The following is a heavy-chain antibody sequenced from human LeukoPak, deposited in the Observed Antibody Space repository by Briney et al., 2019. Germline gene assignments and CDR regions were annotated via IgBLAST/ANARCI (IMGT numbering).Heavy chain of an antibody. CDR2: ISGNGDIT. D-gene: IGHD3-9*01. CDR3: AMWSGKNWLLARDAFDI. CDR1: GFTFSSYA. V-gene: IGHV3-23*01. J-gene: IGHJ3*02. Sequence: PGGSLRLSCAASGFTFSSYAMTWVRQAPGKGLEWVSDISGNGDITYYADSVKGRFTISRDNAKNTLYLQMNSLRAEDTAVYYCAMWSGKNWLLARDAFDIWGQGTMVTVSS.